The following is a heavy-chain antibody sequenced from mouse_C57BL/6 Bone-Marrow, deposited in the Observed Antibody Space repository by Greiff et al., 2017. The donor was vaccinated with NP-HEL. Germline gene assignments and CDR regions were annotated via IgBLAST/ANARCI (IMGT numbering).Heavy chain of an antibody. Sequence: EVKLQESGGGLVQPGGSLKLSCAASGFTFSDYGMAWVRQAPRKGPAWVAFISNLAYSIYYADTVTGRFTISRENAKNTLYLEMSSLRSEDTAMYYCARRYSNYGAMDYWGQGTSVTVSS. CDR3: ARRYSNYGAMDY. J-gene: IGHJ4*01. V-gene: IGHV5-15*04. CDR1: GFTFSDYG. D-gene: IGHD2-5*01. CDR2: ISNLAYSI.